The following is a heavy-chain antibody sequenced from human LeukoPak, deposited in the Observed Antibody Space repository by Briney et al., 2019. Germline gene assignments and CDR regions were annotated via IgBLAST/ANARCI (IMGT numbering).Heavy chain of an antibody. CDR2: INSGGNII. D-gene: IGHD2-15*01. CDR3: ARRGGFTYGMDV. V-gene: IGHV3-48*03. J-gene: IGHJ6*04. CDR1: GFTFSSYE. Sequence: GGSLRLSCAASGFTFSSYEMNWVRQAPGKGLEWVSYINSGGNIICHADSVKGRFTISRDNAKNSLYLQMNSLRAEDTAIYYCARRGGFTYGMDVWGKGTTVTVSS.